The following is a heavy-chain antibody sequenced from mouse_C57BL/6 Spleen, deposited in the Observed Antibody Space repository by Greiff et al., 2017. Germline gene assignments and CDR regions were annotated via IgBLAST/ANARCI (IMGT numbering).Heavy chain of an antibody. CDR3: ARPDSSPFDY. J-gene: IGHJ2*01. D-gene: IGHD3-2*02. V-gene: IGHV1-50*01. CDR2: IDPSDSYT. CDR1: GYTFTSYW. Sequence: VQLQQPGAELVKPGASVKLSCKASGYTFTSYWMQWVKQRPGQGLEWIGEIDPSDSYTNYNQKFKGKAPLTVDTSSSTAYMQLSSLTSEDSAVYYCARPDSSPFDYWGQGTTLTVSS.